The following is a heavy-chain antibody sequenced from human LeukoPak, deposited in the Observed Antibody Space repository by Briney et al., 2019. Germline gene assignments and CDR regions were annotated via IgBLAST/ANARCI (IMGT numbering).Heavy chain of an antibody. Sequence: ETLSLTCTVSGGSIRSYYWSWIRQPPGKGLEWIGYIYYSWSTNYNPSLKSRVTISVDTSKNQFSLKLSYVTAADTAVYYCARGVGAIAYWGQGTLVTVSS. J-gene: IGHJ4*02. D-gene: IGHD1-26*01. CDR2: IYYSWST. CDR3: ARGVGAIAY. CDR1: GGSIRSYY. V-gene: IGHV4-59*01.